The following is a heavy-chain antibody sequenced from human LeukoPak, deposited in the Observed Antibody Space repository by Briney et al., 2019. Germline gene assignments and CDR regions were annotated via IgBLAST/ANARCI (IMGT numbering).Heavy chain of an antibody. J-gene: IGHJ4*02. CDR1: GYTFTSYG. Sequence: ASVKVSCKASGYTFTSYGISWVRQAPGQGLEWMGWISAYNGNTNYAQKLQGRVTMTTDTSTSTAYMELRSLRSDDTAVYYCARDTTGYSSGWTEGYYFDYWGQGTLVTVSS. D-gene: IGHD6-19*01. V-gene: IGHV1-18*01. CDR2: ISAYNGNT. CDR3: ARDTTGYSSGWTEGYYFDY.